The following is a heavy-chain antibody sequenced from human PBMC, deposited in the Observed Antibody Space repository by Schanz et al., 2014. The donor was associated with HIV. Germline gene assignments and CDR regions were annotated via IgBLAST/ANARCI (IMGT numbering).Heavy chain of an antibody. CDR1: GFTFNSYG. CDR2: ISYDGSRK. V-gene: IGHV3-30*03. D-gene: IGHD1-26*01. Sequence: QVQLVESGGGVVQPGRSLRVSCAASGFTFNSYGMHWVRQAPGKGLEWVAVISYDGSRKHFADSVKGRFTISRDNSKNTLYLQMKSLRAEDTAVYYCVLPSAKIVGGLGEHYFDHWGQGTLVTVSS. J-gene: IGHJ4*02. CDR3: VLPSAKIVGGLGEHYFDH.